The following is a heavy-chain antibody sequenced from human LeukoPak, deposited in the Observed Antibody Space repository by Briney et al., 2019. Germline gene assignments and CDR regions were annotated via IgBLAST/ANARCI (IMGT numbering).Heavy chain of an antibody. J-gene: IGHJ4*02. Sequence: GGSLRLSCAASGFSFSSYAMTWVRQAPGKGLEWVANIKQDGSEKYYGGSVKGRFTISRDNARNSLYLQLESLRVEDTALYFCAGGFGFLIESWGRGTLVTVSS. CDR3: AGGFGFLIES. D-gene: IGHD3-10*01. V-gene: IGHV3-7*04. CDR2: IKQDGSEK. CDR1: GFSFSSYA.